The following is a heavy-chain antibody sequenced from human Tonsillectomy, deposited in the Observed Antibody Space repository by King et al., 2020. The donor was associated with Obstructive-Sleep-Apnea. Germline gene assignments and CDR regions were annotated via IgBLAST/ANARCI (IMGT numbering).Heavy chain of an antibody. D-gene: IGHD2-21*01. J-gene: IGHJ4*02. V-gene: IGHV3-7*01. Sequence: VQLVESGGGLVQPGGSLRLSCAASGITFRNYWMSWVRQAPGKGLEWVANIKQDGSEKYYVDSVKGRFTISRGNAKNSLYLQMNSLRAEDTAVYYCARTILWWDHLGYFDYWGQGTLVTVSS. CDR2: IKQDGSEK. CDR3: ARTILWWDHLGYFDY. CDR1: GITFRNYW.